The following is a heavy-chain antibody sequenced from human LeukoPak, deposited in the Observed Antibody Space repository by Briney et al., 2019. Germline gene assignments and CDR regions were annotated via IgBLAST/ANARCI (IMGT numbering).Heavy chain of an antibody. V-gene: IGHV1-18*01. Sequence: ASVKVSCKASGYTFTSYGITWVRQAPGQGLEWMGWISSYNGDTEYAQKVQGRVTVTTDTSTSTAYMELRSLSLDDTAVYYCARGDYGGGFDYWGQGTLVTVSS. J-gene: IGHJ4*02. CDR3: ARGDYGGGFDY. CDR2: ISSYNGDT. D-gene: IGHD4-23*01. CDR1: GYTFTSYG.